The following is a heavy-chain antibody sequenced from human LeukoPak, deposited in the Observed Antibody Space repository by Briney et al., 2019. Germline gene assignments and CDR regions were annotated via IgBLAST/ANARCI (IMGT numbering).Heavy chain of an antibody. D-gene: IGHD6-13*01. CDR3: VKGGSSSHNWFNP. J-gene: IGHJ5*02. CDR2: IRNDGSKD. V-gene: IGHV3-30*02. Sequence: GGSLRLSCAASGFTFRDFGMHWVRQAPGKGLEWVAFIRNDGSKDYYPDSVKGRFTISRDNSRTTLYLQMHSLRIEDTAVYYCVKGGSSSHNWFNPWGQGILVTVSS. CDR1: GFTFRDFG.